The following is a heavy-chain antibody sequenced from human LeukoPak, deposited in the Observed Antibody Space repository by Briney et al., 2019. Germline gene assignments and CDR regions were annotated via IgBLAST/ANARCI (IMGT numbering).Heavy chain of an antibody. D-gene: IGHD2-21*02. CDR1: GGTFSSYA. Sequence: SVKVSCKASGGTFSSYAISWVRQAPEQGLEWMGGIIPIFGTANYAQKFQGRVTITADESTSTAYMELSSLRSEDTAVYYCARGWPDSAPDYWGQGTLVTVSS. V-gene: IGHV1-69*13. CDR3: ARGWPDSAPDY. J-gene: IGHJ4*02. CDR2: IIPIFGTA.